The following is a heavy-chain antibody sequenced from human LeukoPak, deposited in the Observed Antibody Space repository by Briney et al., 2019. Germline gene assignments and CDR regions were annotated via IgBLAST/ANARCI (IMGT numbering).Heavy chain of an antibody. CDR2: INPNSGGT. CDR1: GYTFTGYY. CDR3: ARTVRGYYYMDV. D-gene: IGHD2-21*02. J-gene: IGHJ6*03. Sequence: ASVKVSCKASGYTFTGYYMHRVRQAPGQGLEWMGWINPNSGGTNYAQKFQGRVTMTRDTSISTAYMELSRLRSDDTAVYYCARTVRGYYYMDVWGKGTTVTVSS. V-gene: IGHV1-2*02.